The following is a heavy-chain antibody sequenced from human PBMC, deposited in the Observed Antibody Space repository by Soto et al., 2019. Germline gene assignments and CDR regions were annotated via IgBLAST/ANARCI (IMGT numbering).Heavy chain of an antibody. V-gene: IGHV3-30*18. CDR1: GFTFSSYG. Sequence: QVQLVESGGGVVQPGRSLRLSCAASGFTFSSYGMHWVRQAPGKGLEWVAVISYDGSNKYYADSVKGRFTISRDNSKNKLYLQMNSLRAEDTAVYYCAKGGGEGYWGQGTLVTVSS. D-gene: IGHD3-16*01. CDR3: AKGGGEGY. J-gene: IGHJ4*02. CDR2: ISYDGSNK.